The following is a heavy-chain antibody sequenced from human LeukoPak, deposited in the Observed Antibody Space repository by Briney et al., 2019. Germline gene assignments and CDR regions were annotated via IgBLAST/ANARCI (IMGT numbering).Heavy chain of an antibody. Sequence: GRSLRLSCAASGFTFSSYAMHWVRQAPGKGLEWVALISYDGGNTYYADSVKGRFTISRDNSKNTLDLQLNSLRVEDTAVYYCARDSTYYYGSGSSRPHYFDYWGQGTLVTVSS. J-gene: IGHJ4*02. CDR1: GFTFSSYA. CDR3: ARDSTYYYGSGSSRPHYFDY. D-gene: IGHD3-10*01. V-gene: IGHV3-30*01. CDR2: ISYDGGNT.